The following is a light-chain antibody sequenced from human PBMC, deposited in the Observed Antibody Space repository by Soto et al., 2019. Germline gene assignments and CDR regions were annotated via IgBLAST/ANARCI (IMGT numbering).Light chain of an antibody. CDR2: WST. J-gene: IGKJ2*03. V-gene: IGKV4-1*01. Sequence: DIVMTQSPDSLAVSLGERATINCKSSQSVFFRSKNKDYLAWYQHKPGHPPKLLFYWSTTRESGVPDRFSGSGSGTDFTLTSSSLQAEDVAVYYCHQYYTMPYSFGQGTKLEIQ. CDR1: QSVFFRSKNKDY. CDR3: HQYYTMPYS.